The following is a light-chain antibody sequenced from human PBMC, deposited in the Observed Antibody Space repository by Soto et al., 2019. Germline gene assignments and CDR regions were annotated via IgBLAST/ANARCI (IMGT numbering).Light chain of an antibody. CDR1: QSVSSY. J-gene: IGKJ5*01. Sequence: EIVLTQSPATLSLSPGERATLSCRASQSVSSYLAWYQQKPGQAPRLLIYDASNRATGIPARVSCSGSGTDFTLTISSLEPEDFAVYYCKQRSNWPRITFGQGTRLEIK. V-gene: IGKV3-11*01. CDR2: DAS. CDR3: KQRSNWPRIT.